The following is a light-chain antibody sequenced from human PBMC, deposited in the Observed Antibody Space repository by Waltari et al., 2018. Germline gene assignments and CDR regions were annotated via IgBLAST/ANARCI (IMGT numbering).Light chain of an antibody. CDR3: CSYAGSFTWV. CDR2: DVS. J-gene: IGLJ3*02. CDR1: SSDVGGYNL. Sequence: QSALTQPASVSGSPGQSFTISCTGTSSDVGGYNLVSWYQQHPGKAPKLLIYDVSERPSGVSSRLPGSKSGNTASLTISGIQADDEADYYCCSYAGSFTWVFGGGTKVTVL. V-gene: IGLV2-23*02.